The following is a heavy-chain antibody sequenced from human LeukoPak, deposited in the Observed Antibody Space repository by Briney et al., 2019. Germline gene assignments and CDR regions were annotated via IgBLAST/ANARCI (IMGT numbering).Heavy chain of an antibody. J-gene: IGHJ3*02. CDR1: GGSISSGDYY. CDR2: IYYSGST. V-gene: IGHV4-30-4*08. CDR3: ARAAYYYDSSGYYPDAFDI. D-gene: IGHD3-22*01. Sequence: SQTLSLTCTVSGGSISSGDYYWSWIRQPPGKGLEWIGYIYYSGSTYYNPSLKSRVTISVDTSKNQFSLKLSSVTAADTAVYYCARAAYYYDSSGYYPDAFDIWGQGTTVTVSS.